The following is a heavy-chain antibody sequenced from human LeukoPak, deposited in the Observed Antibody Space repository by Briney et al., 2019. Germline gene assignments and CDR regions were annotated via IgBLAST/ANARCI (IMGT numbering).Heavy chain of an antibody. J-gene: IGHJ4*02. CDR3: VKEDHYGDYVQIDH. V-gene: IGHV3-64D*06. Sequence: GGSLRLSCSASGFTFSSYVMHWVRQAPGKGLEYVSAISSNGGSTYYADSVKGRFTISRDNSKNTLYLQMSSLRAEDTAVYYCVKEDHYGDYVQIDHWGQGTLVTVSS. CDR2: ISSNGGST. CDR1: GFTFSSYV. D-gene: IGHD4-17*01.